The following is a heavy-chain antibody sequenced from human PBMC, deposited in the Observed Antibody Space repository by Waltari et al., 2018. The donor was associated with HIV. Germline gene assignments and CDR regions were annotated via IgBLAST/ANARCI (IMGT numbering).Heavy chain of an antibody. CDR3: ARETVAAGTAADY. CDR1: GYTFTGYY. D-gene: IGHD6-13*01. J-gene: IGHJ4*02. Sequence: QVQLVQSGAEVKKPGASVKVSCKASGYTFTGYYMHWVRQAPGQGLEWMLWINPNSGGTNYAQKCQDRVTMTRDTSISTAYMELSSLRSDDTAVYYCARETVAAGTAADYWGQGTLVTVSS. CDR2: INPNSGGT. V-gene: IGHV1-2*02.